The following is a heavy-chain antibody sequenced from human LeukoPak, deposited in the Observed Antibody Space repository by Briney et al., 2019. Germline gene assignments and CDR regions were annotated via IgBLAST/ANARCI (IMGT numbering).Heavy chain of an antibody. D-gene: IGHD4-23*01. J-gene: IGHJ4*02. CDR3: AKGPRGGNRNYFDY. CDR2: ISGSGGST. Sequence: GGSLRLSCAASGFTFSSYAMSWVRQAPGKGLDWVSAISGSGGSTYYADSVKGRFTISRDNSKNTLYLQMNSLRAEDTAVYYCAKGPRGGNRNYFDYWGQGTLVTVSS. V-gene: IGHV3-23*01. CDR1: GFTFSSYA.